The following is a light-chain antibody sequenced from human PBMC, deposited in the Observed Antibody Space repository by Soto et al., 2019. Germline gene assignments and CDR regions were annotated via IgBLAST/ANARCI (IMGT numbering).Light chain of an antibody. CDR3: QQYNNWPYT. V-gene: IGKV3-15*01. Sequence: EIVMTQSPATLAVSPGERAALSCRASQSVSSNFAWYQQKPGQAPRLLIYGASSRATGTPARFSGSGSGTEFTLTISSLQSEDLAVDYCQQYNNWPYTFGLGTQLEIK. J-gene: IGKJ2*01. CDR1: QSVSSN. CDR2: GAS.